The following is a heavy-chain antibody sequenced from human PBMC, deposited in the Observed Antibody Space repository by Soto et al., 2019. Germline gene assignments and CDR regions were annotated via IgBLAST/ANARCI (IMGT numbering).Heavy chain of an antibody. CDR3: ARAAQIYYYDSSGYSPFDY. D-gene: IGHD3-22*01. CDR1: GFTFSTYA. CDR2: ISYDGRHK. Sequence: QVQLVESGGGVVQPGRSLRLSCAASGFTFSTYAMHWVRQAPGKGLEWVALISYDGRHKYYADSVKGRFTISRDNSKNTLYLQMNSLRAEDTAVYYCARAAQIYYYDSSGYSPFDYWGQGTLVTVSS. J-gene: IGHJ4*02. V-gene: IGHV3-30*04.